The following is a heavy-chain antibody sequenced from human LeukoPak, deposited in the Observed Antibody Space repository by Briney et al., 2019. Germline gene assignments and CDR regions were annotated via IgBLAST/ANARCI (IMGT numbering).Heavy chain of an antibody. D-gene: IGHD5-24*01. CDR2: ISGSGGST. CDR1: GFTFSSYS. Sequence: PGGSLRLSCTASGFTFSSYSMNWVRQAPGKGLEWVSAISGSGGSTYYADSVKGRFTISRDNSKNTLYLQMNSLRAEDTAVYYCAKQDGYNFYFDYWGQGTLVTVSS. J-gene: IGHJ4*02. V-gene: IGHV3-23*01. CDR3: AKQDGYNFYFDY.